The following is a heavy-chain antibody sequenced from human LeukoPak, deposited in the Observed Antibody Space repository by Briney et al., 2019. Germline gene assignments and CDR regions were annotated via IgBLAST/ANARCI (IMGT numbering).Heavy chain of an antibody. D-gene: IGHD5-18*01. CDR2: INPSGGST. J-gene: IGHJ4*02. Sequence: ASVKVSCKASGYTFTSYYMHWVRQAPGQGLEWMGIINPSGGSTSYAQKFQGRVTMTRDTSTSTVYMELSSLRSKDTAVYYCARETPLPAAMATPFDYWGQGTLVTVSS. V-gene: IGHV1-46*01. CDR1: GYTFTSYY. CDR3: ARETPLPAAMATPFDY.